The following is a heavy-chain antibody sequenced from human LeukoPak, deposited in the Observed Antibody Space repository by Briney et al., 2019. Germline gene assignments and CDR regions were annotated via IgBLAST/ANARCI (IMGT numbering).Heavy chain of an antibody. V-gene: IGHV4-4*07. CDR3: ARGIADPYSFDS. D-gene: IGHD6-13*01. CDR1: GGSINFYY. J-gene: IGHJ4*02. Sequence: KPSGTLSLTCTVSGGSINFYYWSWIRQPAGKGLEWIGRIYSTGSTNYSPSLKSRVTMSVDKSKNQFSLNLSSVTAADTAVYYCARGIADPYSFDSWGQGSLVGVSS. CDR2: IYSTGST.